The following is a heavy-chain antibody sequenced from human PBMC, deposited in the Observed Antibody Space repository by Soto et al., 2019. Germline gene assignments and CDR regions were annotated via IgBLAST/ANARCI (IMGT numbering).Heavy chain of an antibody. D-gene: IGHD2-15*01. CDR2: ISTDKGYT. V-gene: IGHV1-18*01. J-gene: IGHJ2*01. Sequence: VQLVQSGAEVKEPGASVKVSCKASGYTFVNFGITWVRQAPGQVLEWVGWISTDKGYTTYGEKFQGRGSMNADTATNTAYMDRSSLKSDDTAVYYCARDRDCGSGGNCHPEWYFDYWGRGTLVTGSS. CDR1: GYTFVNFG. CDR3: ARDRDCGSGGNCHPEWYFDY.